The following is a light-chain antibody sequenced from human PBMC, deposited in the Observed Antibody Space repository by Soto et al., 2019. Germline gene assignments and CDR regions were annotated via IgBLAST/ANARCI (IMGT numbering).Light chain of an antibody. CDR3: QQDDSYSWT. J-gene: IGKJ1*01. V-gene: IGKV1-5*01. Sequence: DTQMTQSPSTLSGSIGDRVTITCRASRSISNWVAWYQQKPGKAPKLLISDASDLERGVPSRFSGTGSGTEFTLTISSLQPDDFATYYCQQDDSYSWTFGQGTKVEIK. CDR1: RSISNW. CDR2: DAS.